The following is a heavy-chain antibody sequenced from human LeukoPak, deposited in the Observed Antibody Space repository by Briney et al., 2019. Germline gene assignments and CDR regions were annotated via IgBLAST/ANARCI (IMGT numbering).Heavy chain of an antibody. CDR1: GGSLSSYY. CDR3: ARRGAAAYWYFDL. CDR2: IYYSGST. V-gene: IGHV4-59*12. Sequence: PSETLSLTCTVSGGSLSSYYWSWIRQPPGKGLEWIGYIYYSGSTNYNPSLRSRVTISVDTSKNQFSLKLSSVTAADTAVYYCARRGAAAYWYFDLWGRGTLVTVSS. D-gene: IGHD2-15*01. J-gene: IGHJ2*01.